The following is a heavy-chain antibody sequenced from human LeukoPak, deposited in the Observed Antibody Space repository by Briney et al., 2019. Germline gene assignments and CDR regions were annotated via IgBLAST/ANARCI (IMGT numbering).Heavy chain of an antibody. CDR3: ARDYTGYFP. Sequence: GGSLRLSCLTSGFTFSTNAMSWVRQAPGKGLEWVSVISGSGGSTYYADSVKGRFTISRDNSKNTLYLQMNSLRAEDTAVYYCARDYTGYFPWGQGTLVIVSS. CDR2: ISGSGGST. D-gene: IGHD3-9*01. CDR1: GFTFSTNA. J-gene: IGHJ5*02. V-gene: IGHV3-23*01.